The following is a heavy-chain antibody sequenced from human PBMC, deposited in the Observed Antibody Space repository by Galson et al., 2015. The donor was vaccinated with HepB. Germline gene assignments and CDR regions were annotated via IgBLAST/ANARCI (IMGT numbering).Heavy chain of an antibody. Sequence: CAISGDSVSSNSAAWNWIRQSPSRGLEWLGRTYYRSKWYNDYAVSVKSRITINPDTSKNQFSLQLNSVTPEDTAVYYCARAPLLWFGELRVDAFDIWGQGTMVTVSS. CDR3: ARAPLLWFGELRVDAFDI. CDR1: GDSVSSNSAA. V-gene: IGHV6-1*01. D-gene: IGHD3-10*01. J-gene: IGHJ3*02. CDR2: TYYRSKWYN.